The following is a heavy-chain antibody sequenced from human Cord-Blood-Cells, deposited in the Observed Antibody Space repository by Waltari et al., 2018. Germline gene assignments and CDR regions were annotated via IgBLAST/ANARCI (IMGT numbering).Heavy chain of an antibody. D-gene: IGHD1-26*01. CDR2: FYYSGRN. Sequence: QLQLQESGPGLVKPSETLSLTCTVSGGSISSSSYYWGRIRQPPGKGLEWIGSFYYSGRNCSNPSLKSRVTISVDPSKTPFSLRLSSVTAADTAVYYCASHGSSRHFDYWGHGTLVTVSS. J-gene: IGHJ4*01. CDR3: ASHGSSRHFDY. CDR1: GGSISSSSYY. V-gene: IGHV4-39*01.